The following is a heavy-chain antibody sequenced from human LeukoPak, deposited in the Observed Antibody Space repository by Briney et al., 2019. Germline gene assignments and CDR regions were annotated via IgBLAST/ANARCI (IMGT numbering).Heavy chain of an antibody. CDR1: GFTVSSNY. CDR2: IYSDGST. V-gene: IGHV3-53*01. CDR3: ARQDYYDSSGYYSNAFDI. D-gene: IGHD3-22*01. Sequence: GGSLRLSCAASGFTVSSNYMSWVRQAPGKGLEWVSVIYSDGSTYYADSVKGRFTISRDNSKNTLYLQMNSLRAEDTAVYYCARQDYYDSSGYYSNAFDIWGQGTMVTVSS. J-gene: IGHJ3*02.